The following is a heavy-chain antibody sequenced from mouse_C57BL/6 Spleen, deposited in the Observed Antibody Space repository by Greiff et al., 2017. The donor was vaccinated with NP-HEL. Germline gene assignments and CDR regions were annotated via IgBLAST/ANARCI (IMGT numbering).Heavy chain of an antibody. Sequence: VKLQQSGPELVKPGASVKISCKASGYAFSSSWMNWVKQRPGKGLEWIGRIYPGDGDTNYNGKFKGKATLTADKSSSTAYMQLSSLTSEDSAVYFCATDGSSLYYAMDYWGQGTSVTVSS. V-gene: IGHV1-82*01. J-gene: IGHJ4*01. CDR1: GYAFSSSW. CDR3: ATDGSSLYYAMDY. D-gene: IGHD1-1*01. CDR2: IYPGDGDT.